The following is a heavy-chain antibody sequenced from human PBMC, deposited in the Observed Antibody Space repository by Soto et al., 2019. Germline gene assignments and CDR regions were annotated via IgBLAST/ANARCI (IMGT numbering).Heavy chain of an antibody. Sequence: QVHLVQSGGELKKPGASVKVSCKASGYSFSDFGITWVRQAPGQGLEWMGWISGKNGNTKYAQKVQGRVTLTADTSTSTAYMEMRALTSDDTGIYYCARRDYYEDAGTYENWGQGPPVTVS. CDR1: GYSFSDFG. CDR3: ARRDYYEDAGTYEN. D-gene: IGHD1-26*01. V-gene: IGHV1-18*04. J-gene: IGHJ4*02. CDR2: ISGKNGNT.